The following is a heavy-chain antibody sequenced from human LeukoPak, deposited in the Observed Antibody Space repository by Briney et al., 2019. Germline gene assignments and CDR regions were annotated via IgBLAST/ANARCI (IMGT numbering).Heavy chain of an antibody. V-gene: IGHV4-59*08. Sequence: SETLSLTCTVSGGSIRSYYWSWIRRPPGKGLECIGYIYYIGSTNYNPSLKSRVTISLDTSKSQFSLKLTSVTAADTAVYYCARVEASVAFDIWGQGTMVTVSS. CDR3: ARVEASVAFDI. CDR1: GGSIRSYY. J-gene: IGHJ3*02. CDR2: IYYIGST. D-gene: IGHD3-3*01.